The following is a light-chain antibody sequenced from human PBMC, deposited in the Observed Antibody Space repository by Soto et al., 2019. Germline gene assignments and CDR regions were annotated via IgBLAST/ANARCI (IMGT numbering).Light chain of an antibody. Sequence: QSVLTQPRSVSGSPGQSVTISCTGTSSVVGGYNYVSWYQQHPGRAPKVMIYDVSKRPSGVPDRFSGSKSGNTASLTISGLQAEDEADYYCCSYAGSYTYVFGTGTKLTVL. CDR1: SSVVGGYNY. V-gene: IGLV2-11*01. CDR3: CSYAGSYTYV. J-gene: IGLJ1*01. CDR2: DVS.